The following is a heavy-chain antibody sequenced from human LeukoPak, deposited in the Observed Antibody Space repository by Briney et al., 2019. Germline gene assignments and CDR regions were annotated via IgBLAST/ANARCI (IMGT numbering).Heavy chain of an antibody. CDR3: AIAEARYYYYGMDV. V-gene: IGHV1-46*01. Sequence: ASVKVSCKASGYTFTNYFMHWVRQAPGQGLEWMGIINPITGTTTYAQKFQGRVTMTRDTSTGTVYMELSSLRSEDTAVYYCAIAEARYYYYGMDVWGQGTTVTVSS. CDR2: INPITGTT. J-gene: IGHJ6*02. CDR1: GYTFTNYF.